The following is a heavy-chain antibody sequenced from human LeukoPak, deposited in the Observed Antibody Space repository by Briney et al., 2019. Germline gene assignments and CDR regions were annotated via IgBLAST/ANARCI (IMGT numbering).Heavy chain of an antibody. CDR1: GYSFTNYW. Sequence: GESLKISCKGSGYSFTNYWIGWVRQMPGKGLEWMGIIYPGDSDTTYSPSFQGQVTISADKSISTAYLQWSSLKASDTAMYYCARLVDTPSAVAGPFDYWGQGTLVTVSS. J-gene: IGHJ4*02. D-gene: IGHD6-19*01. V-gene: IGHV5-51*01. CDR2: IYPGDSDT. CDR3: ARLVDTPSAVAGPFDY.